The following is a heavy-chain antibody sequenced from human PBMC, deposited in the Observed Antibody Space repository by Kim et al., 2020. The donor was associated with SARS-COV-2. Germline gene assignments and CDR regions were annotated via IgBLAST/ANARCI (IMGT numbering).Heavy chain of an antibody. CDR3: ARIPSFWFGELSLRRGWFDP. CDR2: INHSGST. J-gene: IGHJ5*01. CDR1: GGSFSGYY. Sequence: SETPSLTCAVYGGSFSGYYWSWIRQPPGKGLEWIGEINHSGSTNYNPSLKSRVTISVDTSKNQFSLKLSSVTAADTAVYYCARIPSFWFGELSLRRGWFDPWGQGTLVTVSS. V-gene: IGHV4-34*01. D-gene: IGHD3-10*01.